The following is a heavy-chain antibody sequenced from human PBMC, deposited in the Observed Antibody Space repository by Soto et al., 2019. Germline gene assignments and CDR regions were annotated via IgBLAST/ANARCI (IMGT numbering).Heavy chain of an antibody. J-gene: IGHJ4*02. CDR3: ATPVVFSQPLPDSDF. CDR1: GDSISRYN. D-gene: IGHD1-26*01. CDR2: IHTSGST. V-gene: IGHV4-4*07. Sequence: QVQLQESGPGLVKPSETLSLTCSVSGDSISRYNWRWIRQPAGKGLEWIGHIHTSGSTYYNPSLESRLTMSVDKSKNQLSLKLISVTAADTAVYYCATPVVFSQPLPDSDFWGQGTLVTVSS.